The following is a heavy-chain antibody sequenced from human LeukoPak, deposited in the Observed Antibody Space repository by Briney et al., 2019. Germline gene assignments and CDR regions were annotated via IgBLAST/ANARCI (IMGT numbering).Heavy chain of an antibody. Sequence: GGSLRLSCAASGFTFSSYWMHWVRQAPGKGLVWVSRINSDGSSTSYADSVKGRFTISRDNSKNTLYLQMNSLRAEDTAVYYCAKDGTSGYDYDYYYYYMDVWGKGTTVTISS. D-gene: IGHD5-12*01. CDR2: INSDGSST. J-gene: IGHJ6*03. V-gene: IGHV3-74*01. CDR3: AKDGTSGYDYDYYYYYMDV. CDR1: GFTFSSYW.